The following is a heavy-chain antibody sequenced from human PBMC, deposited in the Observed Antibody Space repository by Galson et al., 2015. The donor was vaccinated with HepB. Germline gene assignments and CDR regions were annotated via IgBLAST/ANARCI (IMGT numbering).Heavy chain of an antibody. CDR1: GFTFSSYG. V-gene: IGHV3-33*01. CDR3: SRASNNYYNFYMDV. Sequence: SLRLSCAASGFTFSSYGMHWVRQAPGKGLEWVAVIWSDGSNKYYADSVQGRFTISRDNSKNTLFLQMKSLRAEDTAVYYCSRASNNYYNFYMDVWGKGTPVTVSS. J-gene: IGHJ6*03. CDR2: IWSDGSNK.